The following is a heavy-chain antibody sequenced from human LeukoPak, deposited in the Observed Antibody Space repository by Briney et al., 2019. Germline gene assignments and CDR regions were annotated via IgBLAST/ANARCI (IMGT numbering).Heavy chain of an antibody. CDR2: IWYYGNNK. CDR3: ARNYGSGRGSDVLDI. J-gene: IGHJ3*02. Sequence: GGSLRLSCAASGFTFSNYGMHWVRQAPGKGLEWVAVIWYYGNNKNYADSVKGRFTISRDNSKNTLYLQMNSLRAEDTAVYYCARNYGSGRGSDVLDIWGQGTMVTVSS. D-gene: IGHD3-10*01. CDR1: GFTFSNYG. V-gene: IGHV3-33*01.